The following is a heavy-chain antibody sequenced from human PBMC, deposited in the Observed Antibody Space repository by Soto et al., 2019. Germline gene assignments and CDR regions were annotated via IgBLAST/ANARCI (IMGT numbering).Heavy chain of an antibody. D-gene: IGHD6-19*01. J-gene: IGHJ5*02. Sequence: EVQLPESGGGLVQPGGSLRLSCAASGYIFNNYAMSWVRQAPGKGLEWVSGVGTTGDTTYYADSVKGRFTISRDSSKNTLYLQMNSLRADDTAVYYCARVLDTGAWYLGPWGQGTLVTVSS. V-gene: IGHV3-23*01. CDR3: ARVLDTGAWYLGP. CDR2: VGTTGDTT. CDR1: GYIFNNYA.